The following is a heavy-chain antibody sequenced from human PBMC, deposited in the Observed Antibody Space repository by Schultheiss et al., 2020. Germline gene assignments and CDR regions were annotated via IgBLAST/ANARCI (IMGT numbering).Heavy chain of an antibody. D-gene: IGHD5-18*01. J-gene: IGHJ6*02. CDR1: GFTFGSYA. CDR3: ARASNTAMDYYYYGMDV. Sequence: GGSLRLSCAASGFTFGSYAMSWVRQAPGKGLEWVSSISSSSSYIYYADSVKGRFTISRDNAKNSLYLQMNSLRAEDTAVYYCARASNTAMDYYYYGMDVWGQGTTVTVSS. CDR2: ISSSSSYI. V-gene: IGHV3-21*01.